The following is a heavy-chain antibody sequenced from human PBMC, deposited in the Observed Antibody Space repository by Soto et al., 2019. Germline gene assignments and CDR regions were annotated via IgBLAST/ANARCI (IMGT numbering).Heavy chain of an antibody. CDR1: GYTFTSYY. Sequence: GXSVKVSCKASGYTFTSYYMHWVRQAPGQGLEWMGIINPSGGSTSYAQKFQGRVTMTRDTSTSTVYMELSSLRSEDTAVYYCARASLSGYYSYNWGQRTLVTVSS. D-gene: IGHD3-22*01. CDR2: INPSGGST. CDR3: ARASLSGYYSYN. J-gene: IGHJ4*02. V-gene: IGHV1-46*01.